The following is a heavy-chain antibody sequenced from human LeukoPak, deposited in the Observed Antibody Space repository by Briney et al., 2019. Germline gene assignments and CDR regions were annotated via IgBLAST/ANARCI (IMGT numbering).Heavy chain of an antibody. CDR3: ARNFDY. J-gene: IGHJ4*02. CDR1: GGSFSGYY. CDR2: IYHSGST. V-gene: IGHV4-34*01. Sequence: SETLSLTCAVYGGSFSGYYWSWIRQPPGKGLEWIGEIYHSGSTNYNPSLKSRVTISVDTSENQFSLKLSSVAAADTAVYYCARNFDYWGQGTLVTVSS.